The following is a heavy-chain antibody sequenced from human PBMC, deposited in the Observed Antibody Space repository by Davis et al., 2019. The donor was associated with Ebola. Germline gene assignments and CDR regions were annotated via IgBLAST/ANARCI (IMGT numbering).Heavy chain of an antibody. CDR1: GFTFSSYS. V-gene: IGHV3-21*04. D-gene: IGHD1-26*01. CDR2: ISSSSSYI. J-gene: IGHJ4*02. Sequence: GESLKISCAASGFTFSSYSMNWVRQAPGKGLEWVSSISSSSSYIYYADSVKGRFTISRDNSKNTLYLQMNSLRAEDTAVYYCAKSPPATLYFDYWGQGALVTVSS. CDR3: AKSPPATLYFDY.